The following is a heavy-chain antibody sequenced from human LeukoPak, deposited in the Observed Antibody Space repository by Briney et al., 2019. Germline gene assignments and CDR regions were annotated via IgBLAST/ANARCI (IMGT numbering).Heavy chain of an antibody. Sequence: GGSLRLSCAASGFTFKTYSLNWVRQTPGKGLQWLGYISGSGTTTFYADSLRGRFSISRANARNLLFLQMNSLSDGDTAVYFCARNDIYYQGNNGYETLFDYWGQGTPVTVSS. CDR1: GFTFKTYS. CDR2: ISGSGTTT. V-gene: IGHV3-48*02. CDR3: ARNDIYYQGNNGYETLFDY. D-gene: IGHD2-2*03. J-gene: IGHJ4*02.